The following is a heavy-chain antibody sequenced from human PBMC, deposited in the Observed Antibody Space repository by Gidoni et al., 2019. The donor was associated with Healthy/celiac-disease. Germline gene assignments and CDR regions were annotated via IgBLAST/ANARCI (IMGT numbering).Heavy chain of an antibody. J-gene: IGHJ4*02. Sequence: KPGSSVKVSCKASGGTFSSYAISWVRQAAGQGLEWMGGLIPIFGTANYAQKFQGRVTITSDESTSTAYMERSSRRAEDTAVYYCARGRLGGYSSGWSIIDYWGQGTLVTVFS. CDR3: ARGRLGGYSSGWSIIDY. CDR1: GGTFSSYA. V-gene: IGHV1-69*01. CDR2: LIPIFGTA. D-gene: IGHD6-19*01.